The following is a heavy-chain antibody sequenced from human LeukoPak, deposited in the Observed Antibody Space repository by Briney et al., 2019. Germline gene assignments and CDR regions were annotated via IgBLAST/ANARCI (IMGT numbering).Heavy chain of an antibody. J-gene: IGHJ4*02. V-gene: IGHV4-59*08. CDR3: ARNRGPYDSSYYFQY. Sequence: SETLSLTCTVSGGSISSYYWSWIRQPPGKGLEWIGYIYYTGSTNYNPSLKSRVSISVDTSKNQFSLKLSSVTAADTAVYYCARNRGPYDSSYYFQYWGQGTLVTVSS. D-gene: IGHD3-10*01. CDR1: GGSISSYY. CDR2: IYYTGST.